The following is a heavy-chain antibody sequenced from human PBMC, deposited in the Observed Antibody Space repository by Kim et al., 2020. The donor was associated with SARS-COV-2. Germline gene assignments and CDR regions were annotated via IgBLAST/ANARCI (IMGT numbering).Heavy chain of an antibody. Sequence: SETLSLTCAVSGGSISSSNWWSWVRQPPGKGLEWIGEIYHSGSTNYNPSLKSRVTISVDKSKNQFSLKLSSVTAADTAVYYCARGTTMVRGVPTFDYWGQGTLVTVSS. V-gene: IGHV4-4*02. CDR3: ARGTTMVRGVPTFDY. CDR2: IYHSGST. CDR1: GGSISSSNW. J-gene: IGHJ4*02. D-gene: IGHD3-10*01.